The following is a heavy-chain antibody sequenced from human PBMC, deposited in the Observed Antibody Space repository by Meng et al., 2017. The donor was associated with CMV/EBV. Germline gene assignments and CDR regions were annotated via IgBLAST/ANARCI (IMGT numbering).Heavy chain of an antibody. CDR1: GGSISSGDYY. CDR2: IYYSGST. CDR3: ARGSPTLPAGDY. J-gene: IGHJ4*02. Sequence: LRLSCTVSGGSISSGDYYWSWIRQPPGKGLEWIGYIYYSGSTYYNPSLKSRVTISVDTSKNQFSLKLSSVTAADTAVYYCARGSPTLPAGDYWGQGTLVTVSS. V-gene: IGHV4-30-4*08.